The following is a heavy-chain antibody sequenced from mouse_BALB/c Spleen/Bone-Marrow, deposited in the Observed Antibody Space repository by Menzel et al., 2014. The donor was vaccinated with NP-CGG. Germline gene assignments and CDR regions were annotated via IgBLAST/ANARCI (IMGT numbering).Heavy chain of an antibody. CDR3: VRGNYGNYVDYFDF. Sequence: EVQLQESGGGLVHPGGSLKLSCAASGFTFSSYGMSWVRQTPDKRLELVATINSNGGSTYYPDSVKGRFTISRDTAKNTLYLQMSSLKSEETAMYYCVRGNYGNYVDYFDFWGQGTTLTVSS. V-gene: IGHV5-6-3*01. D-gene: IGHD2-1*01. CDR1: GFTFSSYG. CDR2: INSNGGST. J-gene: IGHJ2*01.